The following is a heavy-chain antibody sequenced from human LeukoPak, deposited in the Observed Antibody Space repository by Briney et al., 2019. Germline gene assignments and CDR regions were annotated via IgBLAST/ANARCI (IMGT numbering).Heavy chain of an antibody. Sequence: SETLSLTCTVSGGSISSTNYYWGWIRQPPGTGLEWIGSISYSGGTYYNPSLKSRVTISVNTSKNQFSLKLSSVTAADTAVYYCARGTLGIVDYWGQGTLVTVSS. CDR1: GGSISSTNYY. CDR3: ARGTLGIVDY. CDR2: ISYSGGT. D-gene: IGHD7-27*01. V-gene: IGHV4-39*07. J-gene: IGHJ4*02.